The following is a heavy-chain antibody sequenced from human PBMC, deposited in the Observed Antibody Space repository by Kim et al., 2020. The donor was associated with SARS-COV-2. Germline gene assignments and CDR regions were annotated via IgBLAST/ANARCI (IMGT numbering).Heavy chain of an antibody. Sequence: GGSLRLSCAASGFIFSSYAMTWVRQAPGKGLEWVSSICDSGDKTFYADSVKGRFTISRDNSKNTLYLQMNSLKVEDTAVYYCAKRIIPTPGYWYFDLWGRGTLVTVSS. CDR2: ICDSGDKT. J-gene: IGHJ2*01. CDR3: AKRIIPTPGYWYFDL. D-gene: IGHD2-2*01. V-gene: IGHV3-23*01. CDR1: GFIFSSYA.